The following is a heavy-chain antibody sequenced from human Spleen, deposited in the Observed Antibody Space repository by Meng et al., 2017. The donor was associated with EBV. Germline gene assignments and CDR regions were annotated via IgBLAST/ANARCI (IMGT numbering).Heavy chain of an antibody. CDR1: GFTFRSYA. J-gene: IGHJ4*02. CDR3: ARDPLGSGYFDY. D-gene: IGHD3-22*01. V-gene: IGHV3-30-3*01. Sequence: QVHLVESGGGVVRPGRSLRLSCAASGFTFRSYAMHWVRQAPGKGLEWVAVISYDGSNKYYADSVKGRFTISRDNSKNTLYLQMNSLRAEDTAVYYCARDPLGSGYFDYWGQGTLVTVSS. CDR2: ISYDGSNK.